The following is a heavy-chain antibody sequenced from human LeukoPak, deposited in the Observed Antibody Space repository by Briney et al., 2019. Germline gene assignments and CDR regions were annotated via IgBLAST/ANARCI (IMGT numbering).Heavy chain of an antibody. V-gene: IGHV4-59*01. CDR3: ARVKCDAFDI. CDR2: IYYSGST. Sequence: PSETLSLTCTVSGGSISSYYWSWIRQPPGKGLEWIGYIYYSGSTNYNPSLKSRVTISVDTSKNQFSLKLSSVTAADTAVYYCARVKCDAFDIWGQGTMVTVSS. CDR1: GGSISSYY. J-gene: IGHJ3*02.